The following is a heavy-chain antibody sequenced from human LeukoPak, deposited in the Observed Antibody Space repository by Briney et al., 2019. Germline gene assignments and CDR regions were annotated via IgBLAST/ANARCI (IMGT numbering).Heavy chain of an antibody. CDR3: ARDELRYFDWSDYYMDV. V-gene: IGHV3-48*01. Sequence: GGSLRLSCAASGFTFSSYSMNWVRQAPGKGLEWVSYISSSSSTIYYADSVKGRFTIYRDNAKNSLYLQMNSLRAEDTAVYYCARDELRYFDWSDYYMDVWGKGTTVTISS. CDR1: GFTFSSYS. J-gene: IGHJ6*03. CDR2: ISSSSSTI. D-gene: IGHD3-9*01.